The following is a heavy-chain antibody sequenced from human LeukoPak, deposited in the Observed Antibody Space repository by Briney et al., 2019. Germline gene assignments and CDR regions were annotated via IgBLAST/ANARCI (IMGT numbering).Heavy chain of an antibody. CDR3: AKDSIDYYGSVSDFDY. D-gene: IGHD3-10*01. CDR2: IRYDGSNK. V-gene: IGHV3-30*02. CDR1: GFTFSSYG. Sequence: GGSLRLSCAASGFTFSSYGMHWVRQAPGKGLEWVAFIRYDGSNKYYADSVKGRFTISRDNSKNTLYLQMNSLRAEDTAVYYCAKDSIDYYGSVSDFDYWGQGTLVTVSS. J-gene: IGHJ4*02.